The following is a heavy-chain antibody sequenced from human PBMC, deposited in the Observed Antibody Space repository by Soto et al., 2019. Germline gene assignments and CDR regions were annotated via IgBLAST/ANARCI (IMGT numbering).Heavy chain of an antibody. CDR3: ASAPTTVATPYYFDY. CDR1: GFNFSSYA. CDR2: ISYDGSNK. V-gene: IGHV3-30-3*01. D-gene: IGHD4-17*01. Sequence: QVQLVESGGGVVQPGRSLRLSCASSGFNFSSYAMHWVRQAPDKELEWVAVISYDGSNKYYADSVKGRFTISRDNSKNTLYLQMNSLRAEDTAVYHCASAPTTVATPYYFDYWGQGTLVTVSS. J-gene: IGHJ4*02.